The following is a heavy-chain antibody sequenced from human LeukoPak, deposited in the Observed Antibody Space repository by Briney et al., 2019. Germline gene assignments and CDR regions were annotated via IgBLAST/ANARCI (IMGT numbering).Heavy chain of an antibody. D-gene: IGHD3-10*01. CDR1: GFTFSSYG. J-gene: IGHJ6*02. V-gene: IGHV3-30*02. CDR3: AKVPGPSLYYYGSGSYYNSFEYGMDV. Sequence: GGSLRLSCAASGFTFSSYGMHWVRQAPGKGLEWVAFIWYDGSNKYYADSVKGRFTISRDNSKNTLYLQMNSLRAEDTAVYYCAKVPGPSLYYYGSGSYYNSFEYGMDVWGQGTTVTVSS. CDR2: IWYDGSNK.